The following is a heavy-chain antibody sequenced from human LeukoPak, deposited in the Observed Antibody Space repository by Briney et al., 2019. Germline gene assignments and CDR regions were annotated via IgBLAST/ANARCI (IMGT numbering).Heavy chain of an antibody. D-gene: IGHD2-2*01. CDR2: FDPEDGET. CDR3: ATDLGYCSSTSCYRRWFDP. V-gene: IGHV1-24*01. J-gene: IGHJ5*02. CDR1: GYTLTELS. Sequence: ASVKVSCKVSGYTLTELSMHWVRQAPGKGLEWMGGFDPEDGETIYAQKFQGRVTMTEDTSTDTAYMELSSLRSEDTAVYYCATDLGYCSSTSCYRRWFDPWGQGTLVTVSS.